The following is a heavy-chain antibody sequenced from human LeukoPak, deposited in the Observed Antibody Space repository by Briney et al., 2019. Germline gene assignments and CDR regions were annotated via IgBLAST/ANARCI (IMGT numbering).Heavy chain of an antibody. D-gene: IGHD1-26*01. CDR3: AREVPWVWNFDL. Sequence: PSETLSLTCTVSGGSISSGDYYWSWIRQPPGTGLEWIGYIYYSGSTYYNPSLKSRVTISVDTSKNQFSLKLNSVTAADTAVYCCAREVPWVWNFDLWGRGTLVTVSS. CDR1: GGSISSGDYY. V-gene: IGHV4-30-4*01. J-gene: IGHJ2*01. CDR2: IYYSGST.